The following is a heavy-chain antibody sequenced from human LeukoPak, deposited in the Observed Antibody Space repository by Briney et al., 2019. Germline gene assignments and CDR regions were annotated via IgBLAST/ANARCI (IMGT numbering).Heavy chain of an antibody. CDR1: GFTFSSYS. CDR2: ISSSSSYI. CDR3: ASRSSGRYLEYFQH. D-gene: IGHD3-22*01. J-gene: IGHJ1*01. V-gene: IGHV3-21*01. Sequence: PGGSLRLSCAASGFTFSSYSMNWVRQAPGKGLEWVSSISSSSSYIYYADSVKGRFTISRDNAKSSLYLQMNSLRAEDTGVYYCASRSSGRYLEYFQHWGQGTLVTVSS.